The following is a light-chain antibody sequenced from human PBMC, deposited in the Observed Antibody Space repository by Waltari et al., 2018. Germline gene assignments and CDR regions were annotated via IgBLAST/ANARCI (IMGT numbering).Light chain of an antibody. CDR3: QQYGDYGFT. V-gene: IGKV3-20*01. CDR2: GAS. J-gene: IGKJ3*01. CDR1: QRVSDNR. Sequence: NVLTQSPGTLSLSPGESATLSCRASQRVSDNRLAWYQQKPGQAPRFLIYGASNRVTGIPDRFSASESGTDFTLTISSLEPEDFAVYYCQQYGDYGFTFGPGTKVDL.